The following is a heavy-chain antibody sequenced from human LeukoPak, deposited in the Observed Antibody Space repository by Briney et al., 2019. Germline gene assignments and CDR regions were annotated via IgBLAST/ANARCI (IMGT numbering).Heavy chain of an antibody. CDR3: ASSNSGTYCGGDCYLPYYGMDV. V-gene: IGHV3-48*03. CDR2: ISSSGSTI. D-gene: IGHD2-21*02. CDR1: GFTFSSYE. J-gene: IGHJ6*02. Sequence: GGSLRLSCAASGFTFSSYEMNWVRQAPGKGLEWVSYISSSGSTIYYTDSVKGRFTISRDNAKNSLYLQMNSLRAEDTAVYYCASSNSGTYCGGDCYLPYYGMDVWGQGTTVTVSS.